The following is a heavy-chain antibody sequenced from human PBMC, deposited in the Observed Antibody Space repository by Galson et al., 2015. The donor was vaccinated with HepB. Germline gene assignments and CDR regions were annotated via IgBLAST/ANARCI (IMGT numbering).Heavy chain of an antibody. CDR2: IRSKAYGGTT. D-gene: IGHD4-11*01. J-gene: IGHJ3*01. CDR3: TFEVVLYSNYSLPEPF. Sequence: SLRLSCAASGFTFGDYAMSWFRQAPGKGLEWVGFIRSKAYGGTTEYAASVKGRFTISRDDSKSIAYLQMNSLKTEDTAVYYCTFEVVLYSNYSLPEPFWGQGTMVTVSS. V-gene: IGHV3-49*03. CDR1: GFTFGDYA.